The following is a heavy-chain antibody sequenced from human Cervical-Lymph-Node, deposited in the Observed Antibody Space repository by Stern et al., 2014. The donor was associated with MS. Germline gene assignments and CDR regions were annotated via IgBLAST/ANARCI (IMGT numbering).Heavy chain of an antibody. CDR2: IIPFLNTT. D-gene: IGHD2-21*01. CDR1: GGTFKTHS. J-gene: IGHJ4*02. Sequence: VQLVQSGAEVKKPGSSVKVSCKASGGTFKTHSINWWRQAPGQGLEWMGGIIPFLNTTNYAQKLQGRITITADKSTGTIYMEISSLRSDDTAVYYCASSVVASGHWGQGTLVIVS. V-gene: IGHV1-69*06. CDR3: ASSVVASGH.